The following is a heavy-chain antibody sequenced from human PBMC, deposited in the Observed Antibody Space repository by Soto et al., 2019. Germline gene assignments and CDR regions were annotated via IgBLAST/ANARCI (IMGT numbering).Heavy chain of an antibody. D-gene: IGHD6-13*01. V-gene: IGHV3-33*01. Sequence: QVQLVESGGGVVQPGRSLRLSCAASGFTFSSYGMHWVRQAPGKGLEWVAVIWYDGSNKYYADSVKGRFTISRDNSKNTLYLQMNSLRAEDTAVYYCARSIAAAGPNRGYYYYGMDVWGQGTTVTVSS. J-gene: IGHJ6*02. CDR2: IWYDGSNK. CDR3: ARSIAAAGPNRGYYYYGMDV. CDR1: GFTFSSYG.